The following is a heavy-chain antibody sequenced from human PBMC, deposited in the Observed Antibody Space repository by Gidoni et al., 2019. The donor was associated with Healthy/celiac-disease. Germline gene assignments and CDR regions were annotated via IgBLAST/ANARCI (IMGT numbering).Heavy chain of an antibody. V-gene: IGHV3-33*01. CDR1: GFTFSRYG. J-gene: IGHJ4*02. CDR2: IWYDGSNK. D-gene: IGHD5-18*01. Sequence: QVQLVESGGGVVQPGRSLRLSCAASGFTFSRYGMHWVRQAPGKGLEWVAVIWYDGSNKYYADSVKGRFTISRDNSKNTLYLQMNSLRAEDTAVYYCARSTAMVTPFDYWGQGTLVTVSS. CDR3: ARSTAMVTPFDY.